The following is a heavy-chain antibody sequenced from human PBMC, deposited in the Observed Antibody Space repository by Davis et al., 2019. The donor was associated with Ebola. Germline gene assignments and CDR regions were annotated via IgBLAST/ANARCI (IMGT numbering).Heavy chain of an antibody. V-gene: IGHV3-23*01. D-gene: IGHD3-3*01. CDR2: ISGSGGST. J-gene: IGHJ6*02. CDR3: ARVPRITIFGVVIGHGMDV. Sequence: GESLKISCAASGFTFSSYAMSWVRQAPGKGLEWVSAISGSGGSTYYADSGKGRFTISSDNAKNTLYLQMNSLRAEDTAVYYCARVPRITIFGVVIGHGMDVWGQGTTVTVSS. CDR1: GFTFSSYA.